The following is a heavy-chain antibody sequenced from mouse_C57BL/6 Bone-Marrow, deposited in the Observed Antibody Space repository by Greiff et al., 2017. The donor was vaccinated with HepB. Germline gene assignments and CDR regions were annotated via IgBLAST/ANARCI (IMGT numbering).Heavy chain of an antibody. D-gene: IGHD1-1*01. J-gene: IGHJ2*01. CDR2: IYPRSGNT. CDR3: ARKRDYYGYYFDY. CDR1: GYTFTSYG. V-gene: IGHV1-81*01. Sequence: VKLKQSGAELARPGASVKLSCKASGYTFTSYGISWVKQRTGQGLEWIGEIYPRSGNTYYNEKFKGKATLTADKSSSTAYMELRSLTSEDSAVYFCARKRDYYGYYFDYWGQGTTLTVSS.